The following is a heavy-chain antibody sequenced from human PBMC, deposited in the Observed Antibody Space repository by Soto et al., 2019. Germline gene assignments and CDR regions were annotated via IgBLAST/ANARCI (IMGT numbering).Heavy chain of an antibody. J-gene: IGHJ4*02. Sequence: HPGGSLRLSCAASGFTFNSYGIHWVRQAPGKGLEWVALIWYDGSYKYYADSVKGRFTISRDNSKNTVYLQMNSLRAEDTAVYYCARDRGNCPYYWGQGTLVTVSS. CDR2: IWYDGSYK. CDR3: ARDRGNCPYY. CDR1: GFTFNSYG. V-gene: IGHV3-33*08. D-gene: IGHD3-10*01.